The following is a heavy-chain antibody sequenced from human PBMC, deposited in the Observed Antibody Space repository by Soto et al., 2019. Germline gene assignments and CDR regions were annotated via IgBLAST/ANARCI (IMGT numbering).Heavy chain of an antibody. J-gene: IGHJ4*02. D-gene: IGHD6-13*01. CDR3: ARGGSDSSWYYYY. CDR1: GFTFTNSW. CDR2: MNQDGSEK. Sequence: GSLRLSCAASGFTFTNSWMTWVRQAPGNGLEWVANMNQDGSEKYYVDSVEGRFTISRDNAKSSLYLQMDSLRAEDTAVYYCARGGSDSSWYYYYWGQGTLVTVSS. V-gene: IGHV3-7*03.